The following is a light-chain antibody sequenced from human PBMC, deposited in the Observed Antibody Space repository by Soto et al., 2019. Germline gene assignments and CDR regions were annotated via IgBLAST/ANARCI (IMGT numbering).Light chain of an antibody. CDR1: SSDVGGYNY. CDR3: SSYTSSSALYV. J-gene: IGLJ1*01. V-gene: IGLV2-14*01. CDR2: DVS. Sequence: QSALTQPASVSGSPGQSITISCTGTSSDVGGYNYVSWYQQHPGKAPKLMMYDVSNRPSGVSNRFSGSKTDITSSLTISGLHDEDEADYYCSSYTSSSALYVFGTGTKLTVL.